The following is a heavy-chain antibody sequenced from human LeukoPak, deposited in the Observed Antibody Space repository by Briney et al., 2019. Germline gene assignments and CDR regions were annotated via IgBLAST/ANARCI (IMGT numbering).Heavy chain of an antibody. CDR3: ARDWGAWGYGYCFDY. Sequence: PGGSLRLSCAASGFTFSSYAMHWVRQAPGKGLEWVAVISYDGSNKYYADSVKGRFTISRDNSKNTLYLQMTSLRPEDTAVYYCARDWGAWGYGYCFDYWGQGTLVTVSS. J-gene: IGHJ4*02. V-gene: IGHV3-30*04. D-gene: IGHD3-16*01. CDR2: ISYDGSNK. CDR1: GFTFSSYA.